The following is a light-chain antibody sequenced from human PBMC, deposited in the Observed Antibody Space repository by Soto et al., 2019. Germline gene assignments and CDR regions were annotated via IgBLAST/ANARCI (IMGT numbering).Light chain of an antibody. V-gene: IGLV8-61*01. CDR1: SGSVSTSYH. CDR2: STN. CDR3: VLDMDRKWV. J-gene: IGLJ3*02. Sequence: QTVVTQEPSFSVSPGGTVTLTCGLSSGSVSTSYHPSWYQQTPGQAPRTLIYSTNTRSSGVPDRFSGSILGNKAALTITGAQADDECDYYCVLDMDRKWVFGGGTKVTVL.